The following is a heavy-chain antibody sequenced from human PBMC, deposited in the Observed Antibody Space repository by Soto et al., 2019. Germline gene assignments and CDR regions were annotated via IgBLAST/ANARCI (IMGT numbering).Heavy chain of an antibody. CDR1: GYTFTSYA. Sequence: ASVKVSCKASGYTFTSYAIHWVRQAPGQRLEWMGWINAGNGNTKYSQKFQGRVTITRDTSASAAYMEVRSLRSDDTAVYYCARGGYYDSSGSRNYHYYGMNVWGQGTAVTVSS. CDR2: INAGNGNT. D-gene: IGHD3-22*01. J-gene: IGHJ6*02. CDR3: ARGGYYDSSGSRNYHYYGMNV. V-gene: IGHV1-3*01.